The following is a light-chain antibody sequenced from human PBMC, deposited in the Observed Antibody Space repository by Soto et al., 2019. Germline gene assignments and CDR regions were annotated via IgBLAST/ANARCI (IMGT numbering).Light chain of an antibody. V-gene: IGLV2-8*01. CDR3: SSYAGRNSLV. J-gene: IGLJ2*01. CDR2: EVN. CDR1: SSDVGGYNY. Sequence: SALTQPPSASGSPGQSVTISCTGSSSDVGGYNYVSWYQHHPGKAPKLMIYEVNKRPSGVPDRFSGSKSGNTASLTVSGLQAEDEADYYCSSYAGRNSLVFGGGTKLTVL.